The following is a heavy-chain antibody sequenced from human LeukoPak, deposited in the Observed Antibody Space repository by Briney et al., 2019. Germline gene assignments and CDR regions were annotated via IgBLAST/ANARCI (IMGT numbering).Heavy chain of an antibody. CDR1: GYTFTGYY. D-gene: IGHD2-2*01. Sequence: ASVKVSCKASGYTFTGYYVHWVRQAPGQGLEWMGWINPNSGGTNYAQKFQGRVTMTRDTSISTAYMELSRLRSDDTAVYYCARDPPDIVVVPAADYGMDVWGQGTTVTVSS. CDR3: ARDPPDIVVVPAADYGMDV. CDR2: INPNSGGT. V-gene: IGHV1-2*02. J-gene: IGHJ6*02.